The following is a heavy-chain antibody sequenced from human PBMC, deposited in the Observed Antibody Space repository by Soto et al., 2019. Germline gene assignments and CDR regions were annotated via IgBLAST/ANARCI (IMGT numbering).Heavy chain of an antibody. V-gene: IGHV3-30*18. D-gene: IGHD6-13*01. CDR2: ISYDGSNK. J-gene: IGHJ6*02. Sequence: PGGSLRLSCAASGFTFSSYGMHWVRQAPGKGLEWVAVISYDGSNKYYADSVKGRFTISRDNSKNTLYLQMNSLRAEDTAVYYCAKVRRQQLANGYYYGMDVWGQGTTVTVSS. CDR1: GFTFSSYG. CDR3: AKVRRQQLANGYYYGMDV.